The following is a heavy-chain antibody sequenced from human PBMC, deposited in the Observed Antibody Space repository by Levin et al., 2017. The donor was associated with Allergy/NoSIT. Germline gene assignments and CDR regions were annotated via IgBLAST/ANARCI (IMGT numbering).Heavy chain of an antibody. J-gene: IGHJ3*02. V-gene: IGHV3-66*01. CDR1: GFTVSSNY. Sequence: GGSLRLSCAASGFTVSSNYMSWVRQAPGKGLEWVSVIYSGGSTYYADSVKGRFTISRDNSKNTLYLQMNSLRAEDTAVYYCAREYYYDSSGYYSAGFFDIWGQGTMVTVSS. CDR3: AREYYYDSSGYYSAGFFDI. D-gene: IGHD3-22*01. CDR2: IYSGGST.